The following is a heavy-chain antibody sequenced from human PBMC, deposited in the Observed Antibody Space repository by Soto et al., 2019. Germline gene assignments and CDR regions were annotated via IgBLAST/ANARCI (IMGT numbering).Heavy chain of an antibody. CDR3: ARGVAAADYYYYYYGMDV. Sequence: QVQLVQSGAEVKKPGASVKVSWKASGYTCTSYAMHWVRQTPGQRLEWMGWINAGNGNTKYSQKFQGRVTITRDTSASTAYMELSSLRSEDTAVYYCARGVAAADYYYYYYGMDVWGQGTTVTVSS. CDR1: GYTCTSYA. J-gene: IGHJ6*02. D-gene: IGHD6-13*01. CDR2: INAGNGNT. V-gene: IGHV1-3*01.